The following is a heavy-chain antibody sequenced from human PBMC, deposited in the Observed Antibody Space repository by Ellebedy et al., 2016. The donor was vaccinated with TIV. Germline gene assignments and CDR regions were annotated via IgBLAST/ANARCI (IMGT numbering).Heavy chain of an antibody. D-gene: IGHD6-13*01. CDR2: ISSSSSYT. Sequence: GESLKISXAASGFTFSSYSMNWVRQAPGKGLEWVSSISSSSSYTNYADSVKGRFTISRDNAKNSLYLQMNSLRAEDTAVYYCARLGYSSSLFSWDYWGQGTLVTVSS. CDR3: ARLGYSSSLFSWDY. CDR1: GFTFSSYS. V-gene: IGHV3-21*01. J-gene: IGHJ4*02.